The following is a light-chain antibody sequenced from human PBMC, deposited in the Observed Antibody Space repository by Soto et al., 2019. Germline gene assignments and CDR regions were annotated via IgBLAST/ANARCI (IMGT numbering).Light chain of an antibody. J-gene: IGKJ2*01. CDR3: HQRSRWPRT. Sequence: DIVLTQSPGTLSLSPGDRATLSCRASQSITGNYLAWHQQKPGQAPRLLIYDVSTRAPGIPARLSGSGSGTDFTLTISNLEPEDFAVYYCHQRSRWPRTFGQGTKLDMK. V-gene: IGKV3D-20*02. CDR2: DVS. CDR1: QSITGNY.